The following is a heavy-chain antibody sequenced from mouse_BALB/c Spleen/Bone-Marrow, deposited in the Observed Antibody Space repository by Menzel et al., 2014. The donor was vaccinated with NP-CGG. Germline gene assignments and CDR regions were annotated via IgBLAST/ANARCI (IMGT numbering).Heavy chain of an antibody. D-gene: IGHD2-1*01. J-gene: IGHJ4*01. CDR2: IYPGDGDT. Sequence: QVQLKESGAELARPGASVKLSCKASGYTFTSYWMQWVKQRPGQGLKWIGAIYPGDGDTRYTQKFRGKATLTADKSSNTAYMQLSSLTSEDSAVYFCASPYGNYDAMDYWGQGTSVTVSS. CDR3: ASPYGNYDAMDY. CDR1: GYTFTSYW. V-gene: IGHV1-87*01.